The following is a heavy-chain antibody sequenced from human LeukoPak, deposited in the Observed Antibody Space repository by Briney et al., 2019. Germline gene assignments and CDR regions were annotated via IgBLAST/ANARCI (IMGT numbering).Heavy chain of an antibody. Sequence: GGSLRLYCTASGLTFGDYAMSWVRQAPGKGLEWVSFIRSKAYGGTTEYAASVKGRFTISRDDSTSIAYLQMNSLKTEDTAVYYCTRYSGYWFDPWGQGTLVTVSS. CDR2: IRSKAYGGTT. J-gene: IGHJ5*02. CDR3: TRYSGYWFDP. V-gene: IGHV3-49*04. D-gene: IGHD5-12*01. CDR1: GLTFGDYA.